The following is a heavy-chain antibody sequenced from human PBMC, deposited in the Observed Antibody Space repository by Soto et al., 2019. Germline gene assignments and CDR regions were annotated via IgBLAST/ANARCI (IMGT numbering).Heavy chain of an antibody. V-gene: IGHV1-8*02. J-gene: IGHJ5*02. CDR2: MNAISGNT. D-gene: IGHD3-10*01. Sequence: ASVKVSCKTSGYSFHNSGISRVRQAPGQGLEWMGWMNAISGNTGYAQKFQGRVTMTRNTSISTAYMELSSLRSEDTAMYYCAREHYGNSAWFDPWGQGTLVTVSS. CDR1: GYSFHNSG. CDR3: AREHYGNSAWFDP.